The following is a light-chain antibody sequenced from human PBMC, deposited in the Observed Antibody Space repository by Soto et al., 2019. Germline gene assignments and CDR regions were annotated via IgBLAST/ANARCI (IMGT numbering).Light chain of an antibody. CDR1: SSNIGTSS. CDR3: AAWDDSLNGHV. CDR2: TTN. Sequence: SVLTQPHSASGTPGQRVTISCSGSSSNIGTSSVHWFQQLPGTAPKLLISTTNQRPSGVPERFSGSKSGTLASLAISGLQSEDEADYYCAAWDDSLNGHVFGTGTKVTVL. J-gene: IGLJ1*01. V-gene: IGLV1-44*01.